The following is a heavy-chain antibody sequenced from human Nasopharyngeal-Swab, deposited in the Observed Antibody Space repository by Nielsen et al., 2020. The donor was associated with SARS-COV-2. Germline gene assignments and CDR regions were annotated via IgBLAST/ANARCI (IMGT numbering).Heavy chain of an antibody. V-gene: IGHV4-59*12. CDR2: IYCSGST. CDR1: GGSISSYY. CDR3: ASRRITISPWFDP. D-gene: IGHD3-3*01. J-gene: IGHJ5*02. Sequence: SETLSLTCTVSGGSISSYYWSWIRQPPGKGLEWIGYIYCSGSTYYNPSLKSRVTISVDTSKNQFSLKLSSVTAADTAVYYCASRRITISPWFDPWGQGTLVTVSS.